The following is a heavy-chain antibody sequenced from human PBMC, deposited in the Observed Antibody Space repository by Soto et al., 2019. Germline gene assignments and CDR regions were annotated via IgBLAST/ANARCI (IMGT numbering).Heavy chain of an antibody. V-gene: IGHV3-9*01. CDR3: AKDGDSSSYAFDI. Sequence: GGSLRLSCAASGFTFDDYAMHWVRQAPGKGLEWVSGISWNSGSIGYADSVKGRFTISRDNAKNSLYLQMNSLRAEDTALYYCAKDGDSSSYAFDIWGQGTMVTVSS. D-gene: IGHD6-6*01. J-gene: IGHJ3*02. CDR2: ISWNSGSI. CDR1: GFTFDDYA.